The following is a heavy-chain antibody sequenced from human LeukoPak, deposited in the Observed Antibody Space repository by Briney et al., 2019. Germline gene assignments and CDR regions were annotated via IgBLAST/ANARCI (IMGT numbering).Heavy chain of an antibody. CDR1: GFTFYDYA. D-gene: IGHD3-22*01. V-gene: IGHV3-9*01. Sequence: GRSLRLSCAASGFTFYDYAMHWVRQAPGKGLEWVSGISWNSGSIGYADSVKGRFTISRDNAKNSLYLKMTSMRAEDTALYYCAKDITRYYGSSGYYGAFDIWGQGTMVTVSS. CDR3: AKDITRYYGSSGYYGAFDI. CDR2: ISWNSGSI. J-gene: IGHJ3*02.